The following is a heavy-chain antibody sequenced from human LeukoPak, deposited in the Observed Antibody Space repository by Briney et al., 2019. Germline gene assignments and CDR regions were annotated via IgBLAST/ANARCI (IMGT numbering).Heavy chain of an antibody. CDR2: ISSNGRNT. J-gene: IGHJ4*02. D-gene: IGHD6-19*01. CDR1: GLTLSRHA. Sequence: GGSLRLSCAASGLTLSRHAMHWVRQAPGKGLEFVSAISSNGRNTYYANSVEGRFTISRDSSKNTLYLQMGSLRAEDMALYYCARVGMTSGSGCDYWGQGTLVTVSS. V-gene: IGHV3-64*01. CDR3: ARVGMTSGSGCDY.